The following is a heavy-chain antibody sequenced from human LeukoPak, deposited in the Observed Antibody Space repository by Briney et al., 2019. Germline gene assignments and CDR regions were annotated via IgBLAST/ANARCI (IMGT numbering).Heavy chain of an antibody. D-gene: IGHD3-10*01. V-gene: IGHV3-30*02. CDR3: AKDRSMVRGVSIRFRRSGTMDV. CDR2: IRYDGSNK. CDR1: GFTFSSYA. J-gene: IGHJ6*03. Sequence: GGSLRLSCAASGFTFSSYAMSWVRQAPGKGLEWVAFIRYDGSNKYYADSVKGRFTISRDNSKNMLYLQMNSLRAEDTAVYYCAKDRSMVRGVSIRFRRSGTMDVWGKGTTVTISS.